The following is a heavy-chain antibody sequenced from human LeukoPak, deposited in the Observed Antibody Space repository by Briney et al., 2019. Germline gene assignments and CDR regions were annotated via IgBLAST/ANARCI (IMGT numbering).Heavy chain of an antibody. J-gene: IGHJ6*02. CDR2: ISAYNGNA. D-gene: IGHD6-13*01. Sequence: ASVKVSCKASGYTFTSYGISWVRQAPGQGLEWPGWISAYNGNANYAQKLQGRVTMTTDTSTSTAYMELRSLRSDDTAVYYCARDSSSWPPYGMDVWGQGTTVTVSS. V-gene: IGHV1-18*01. CDR3: ARDSSSWPPYGMDV. CDR1: GYTFTSYG.